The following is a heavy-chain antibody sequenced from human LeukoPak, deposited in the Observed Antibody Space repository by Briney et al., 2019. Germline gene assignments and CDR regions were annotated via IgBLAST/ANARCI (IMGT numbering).Heavy chain of an antibody. D-gene: IGHD3-3*01. Sequence: ASVKVSCKASGYTFTDYFLHWVRQAPGQGLEWTGWIGPNNGVTNYAQKFQGKVTMTRDTSINTAYMEVSSLRSDDTAVYYCARDIRPRVESFDYWGQGTLVTVSS. V-gene: IGHV1-2*02. CDR2: IGPNNGVT. J-gene: IGHJ4*02. CDR3: ARDIRPRVESFDY. CDR1: GYTFTDYF.